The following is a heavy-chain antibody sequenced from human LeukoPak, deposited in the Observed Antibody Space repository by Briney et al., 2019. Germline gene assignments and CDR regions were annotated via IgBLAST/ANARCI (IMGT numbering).Heavy chain of an antibody. CDR3: ARLHRRQMTSFDY. Sequence: GGSLRLSCAASGFTVSNTCMSWVRQAPGKGLEWVSAIYSAESTYYVDSVKGRFTISRDNSKNTLYLQMNSLRAEDTAVYYCARLHRRQMTSFDYWGQGTLITVSS. CDR2: IYSAEST. CDR1: GFTVSNTC. V-gene: IGHV3-53*01. J-gene: IGHJ4*02. D-gene: IGHD1-1*01.